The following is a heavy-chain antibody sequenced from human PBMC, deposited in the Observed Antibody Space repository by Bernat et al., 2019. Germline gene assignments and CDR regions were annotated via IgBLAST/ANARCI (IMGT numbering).Heavy chain of an antibody. V-gene: IGHV3-23*01. CDR3: ASNWNLDC. CDR1: GFTFSSYA. Sequence: EVQLLESGGGLVQPGGSLRLSCAASGFTFSSYAMSWVRQAPGKGLVWVSVISANGASTYYADSVKGRFTISKDNSKNTLYLQMNSLRVEDTAVYYCASNWNLDCWGQGTLVTVSS. J-gene: IGHJ4*02. CDR2: ISANGAST. D-gene: IGHD1-1*01.